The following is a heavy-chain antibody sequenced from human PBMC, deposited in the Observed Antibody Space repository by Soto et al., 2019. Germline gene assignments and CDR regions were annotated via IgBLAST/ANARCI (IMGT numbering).Heavy chain of an antibody. CDR1: GYPVTAYY. D-gene: IGHD3-3*01. Sequence: QLHLVQSGAVVKKPGASVTVSCSASGYPVTAYYMHWVRQAPGRGLEWMGGINPATGAAKYTQTFQGRVTMTRDTSRRTVFMELRGLTSEDTAAFLWARGGGVGVAGSAAFDMWGQGTVVTVSS. V-gene: IGHV1-2*02. CDR3: ARGGGVGVAGSAAFDM. J-gene: IGHJ3*02. CDR2: INPATGAA.